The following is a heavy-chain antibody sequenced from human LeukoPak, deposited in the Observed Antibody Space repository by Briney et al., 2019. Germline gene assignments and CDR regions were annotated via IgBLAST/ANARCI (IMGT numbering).Heavy chain of an antibody. J-gene: IGHJ6*02. CDR1: GYTFTSYG. Sequence: GASVKVSCKASGYTFTSYGISWVRQAPGQGLEWMGWMNPNSGNTGYAQKFQGRVTMTRNTSISTAYMELSSLRSEDTAVYYCARAVASSRPRRTGGYGMDVWGQGTTVTVSS. V-gene: IGHV1-8*02. CDR2: MNPNSGNT. CDR3: ARAVASSRPRRTGGYGMDV. D-gene: IGHD6-13*01.